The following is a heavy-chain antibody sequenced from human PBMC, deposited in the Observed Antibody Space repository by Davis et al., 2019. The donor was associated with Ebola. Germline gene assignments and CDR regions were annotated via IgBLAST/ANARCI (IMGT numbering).Heavy chain of an antibody. CDR1: GGSVSSYY. V-gene: IGHV4-59*02. D-gene: IGHD2-15*01. Sequence: SETLSLTCSVSGGSVSSYYWSWIRQSPGKGLEWIGYIHYSGSTNYNPSLKSRVTISVDTSKNQFSLKLSSVTAADTAVYYCARSAHRYCSGGSCYLSWFDPWGQGTLVTVSS. CDR2: IHYSGST. CDR3: ARSAHRYCSGGSCYLSWFDP. J-gene: IGHJ5*02.